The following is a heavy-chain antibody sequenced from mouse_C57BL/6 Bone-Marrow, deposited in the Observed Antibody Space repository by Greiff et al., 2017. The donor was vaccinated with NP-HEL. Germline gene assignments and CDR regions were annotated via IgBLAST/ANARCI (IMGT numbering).Heavy chain of an antibody. CDR1: GYTFTNYW. CDR3: ARSGDYYGSSLDY. CDR2: IYPGGGYT. V-gene: IGHV1-63*01. D-gene: IGHD1-1*01. J-gene: IGHJ2*01. Sequence: QVQLQQSGAELVRPGTSVKMSCKASGYTFTNYWIGWAKQRPGHGLEWIGDIYPGGGYTNYNEKFKGKATLTADKSSSTAYMQFSSLTSEDSAIYYCARSGDYYGSSLDYWGQGTTLTVSS.